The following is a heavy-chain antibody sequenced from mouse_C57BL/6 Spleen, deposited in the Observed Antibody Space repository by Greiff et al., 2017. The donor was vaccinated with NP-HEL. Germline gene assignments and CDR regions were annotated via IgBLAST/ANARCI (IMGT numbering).Heavy chain of an antibody. Sequence: QVQLKQSGPELVKPGASVKISCKASGYAFSSSWMNWVKQRPGKGLEWIGRIYPGDGDTNYNGKFKGKATLTADKSSSTAYMQLSSLTSEDSAVYFCARDDYYGSSYGYFDVWGTGTTVTVSS. J-gene: IGHJ1*03. CDR3: ARDDYYGSSYGYFDV. V-gene: IGHV1-82*01. CDR2: IYPGDGDT. D-gene: IGHD1-1*01. CDR1: GYAFSSSW.